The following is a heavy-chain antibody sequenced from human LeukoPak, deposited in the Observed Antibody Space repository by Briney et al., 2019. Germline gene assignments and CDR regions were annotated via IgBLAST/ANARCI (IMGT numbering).Heavy chain of an antibody. V-gene: IGHV1-18*01. D-gene: IGHD6-6*01. Sequence: GSVKVSCKASGYTFATYGVSWVRQAPGQGLEWMGWISAYNGNTNYQQKIQGRATMTTDTSTNTAYMELRSLRSDDTAVYYCARGGISSRIDYWGQGTLVTVSS. CDR1: GYTFATYG. J-gene: IGHJ4*02. CDR3: ARGGISSRIDY. CDR2: ISAYNGNT.